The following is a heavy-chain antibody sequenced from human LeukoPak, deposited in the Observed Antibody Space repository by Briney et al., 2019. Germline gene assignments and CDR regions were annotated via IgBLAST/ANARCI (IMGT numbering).Heavy chain of an antibody. D-gene: IGHD6-6*01. CDR2: ISSSSSTI. CDR1: GFTFSSYN. J-gene: IGHJ4*02. V-gene: IGHV3-48*02. CDR3: AREYSSSSGSVSDY. Sequence: PGGSLRLSCAASGFTFSSYNMNWVRQAPGKGLEWVSYISSSSSTIYYADSVKGRFTISRDNAKNSLYLQMNSLRDEDTAVYYCAREYSSSSGSVSDYWGQGTLATVSS.